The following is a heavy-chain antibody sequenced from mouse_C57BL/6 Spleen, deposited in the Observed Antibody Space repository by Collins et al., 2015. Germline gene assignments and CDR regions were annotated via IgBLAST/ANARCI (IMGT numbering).Heavy chain of an antibody. V-gene: IGHV3-6*01. CDR3: ASYYYGSSYVEAMDY. Sequence: SYDGSNNYNPSLKNRISITRDTSKNQFFLKLNSVTTEDTATYYCASYYYGSSYVEAMDYWGQGTSVTVSS. CDR2: SYDGSN. D-gene: IGHD1-1*01. J-gene: IGHJ4*01.